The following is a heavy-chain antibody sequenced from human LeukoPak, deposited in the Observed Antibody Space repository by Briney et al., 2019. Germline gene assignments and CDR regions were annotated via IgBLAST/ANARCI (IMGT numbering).Heavy chain of an antibody. CDR2: ISGGGGRT. J-gene: IGHJ4*02. Sequence: GGSLRLSCAASGFTVSSNYMKWVRQVPGKGLEWVSVISGGGGRTDYADSAKGRFTISRDNSKNTLYLQMNSLRAEDAAPYYCAKDLGHDDVWGEGNLYDYWGQGTLVTVSS. D-gene: IGHD3-16*01. V-gene: IGHV3-23*01. CDR1: GFTVSSNY. CDR3: AKDLGHDDVWGEGNLYDY.